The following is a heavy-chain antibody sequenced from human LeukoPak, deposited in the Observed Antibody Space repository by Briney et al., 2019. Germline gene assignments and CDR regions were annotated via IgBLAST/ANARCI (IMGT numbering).Heavy chain of an antibody. J-gene: IGHJ4*02. Sequence: PGGSLRLSCAASGFTFSSSSMNWVRQAPGKGLERVSYISSSSSTIHYAESVKGRFTISRDNAKNSLYLQMNSLRDEDTAVYYCAREMAHYFDSSGYSFWGQGTLVTVSS. V-gene: IGHV3-48*02. D-gene: IGHD3-22*01. CDR1: GFTFSSSS. CDR2: ISSSSSTI. CDR3: AREMAHYFDSSGYSF.